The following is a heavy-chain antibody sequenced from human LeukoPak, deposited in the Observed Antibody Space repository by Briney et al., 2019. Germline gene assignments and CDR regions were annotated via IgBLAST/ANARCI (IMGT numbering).Heavy chain of an antibody. CDR3: AKLGGGVTVTGLRYFDY. CDR1: GFTFSNYV. V-gene: IGHV3-23*01. D-gene: IGHD6-19*01. CDR2: IGSSGSTT. Sequence: GGSLRLSCAASGFTFSNYVLSWVRQAPGKGLEWVSGIGSSGSTTYYADSVKGRFTISRDNSKNTLYLQMNSLRAEDTAVYYCAKLGGGVTVTGLRYFDYWGQGTL. J-gene: IGHJ4*02.